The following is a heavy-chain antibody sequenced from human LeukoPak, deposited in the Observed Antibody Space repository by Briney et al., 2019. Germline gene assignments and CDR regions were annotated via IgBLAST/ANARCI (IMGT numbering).Heavy chain of an antibody. V-gene: IGHV3-11*01. CDR3: ARAFTIFGVVLSPHFDY. D-gene: IGHD3-3*01. J-gene: IGHJ4*02. CDR2: ISSSGSTI. Sequence: GGSLRLSCAASGFTFSDHYMSWIRQAPGKGLEWVSYISSSGSTIYYADSVKGRFTISRDNAKNSLYLQMNSLRAEDTAVYYCARAFTIFGVVLSPHFDYWGQGTLVTVSS. CDR1: GFTFSDHY.